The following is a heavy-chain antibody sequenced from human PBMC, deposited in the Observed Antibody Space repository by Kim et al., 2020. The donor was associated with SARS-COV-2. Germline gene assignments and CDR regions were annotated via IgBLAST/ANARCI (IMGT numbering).Heavy chain of an antibody. V-gene: IGHV3-66*01. D-gene: IGHD6-19*01. J-gene: IGHJ4*02. Sequence: YYADSVKGRFTISRDNSKNTLYLQMNSLRAEDTAVYYCAGMIAVAGAPEDWGQGTLVTVSS. CDR3: AGMIAVAGAPED.